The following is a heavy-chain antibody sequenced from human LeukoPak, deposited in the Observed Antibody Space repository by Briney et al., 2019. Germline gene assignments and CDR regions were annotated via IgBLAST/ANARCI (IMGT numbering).Heavy chain of an antibody. CDR1: GFALSSHW. CDR2: VNRDGSET. Sequence: GGSLRLSCAASGFALSSHWMTCVRQVPGRGPEWVANVNRDGSETYYLDSVKGRFTISKDNAKNSLYLQMNSLRAEDTALYHCARNNGMDVWGQGTTVIVSS. V-gene: IGHV3-7*03. CDR3: ARNNGMDV. J-gene: IGHJ6*02.